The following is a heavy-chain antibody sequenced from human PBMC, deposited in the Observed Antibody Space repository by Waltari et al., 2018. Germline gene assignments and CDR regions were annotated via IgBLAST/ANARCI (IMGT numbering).Heavy chain of an antibody. Sequence: QVQLVESGGGVVQPGRSLRLSCAASGFTFSSYGMHWVRQAPGKGLEWFAVISYDGSNKYYADSVKGRFTISRDNSKNTLYLQMNSLRAEDTAVYYCAKGAWSSGYSLDYWGQGTLVTVSS. CDR1: GFTFSSYG. CDR2: ISYDGSNK. J-gene: IGHJ4*02. CDR3: AKGAWSSGYSLDY. V-gene: IGHV3-30*18. D-gene: IGHD3-22*01.